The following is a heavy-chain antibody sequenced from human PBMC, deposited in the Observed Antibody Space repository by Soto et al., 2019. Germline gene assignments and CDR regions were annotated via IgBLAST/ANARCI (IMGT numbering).Heavy chain of an antibody. CDR1: GYTFTGNY. CDR2: VNPDNGGT. V-gene: IGHV1-2*02. Sequence: ASVKVSCKASGYTFTGNYIHWVRQAPGQGLEWMGWVNPDNGGTTSAQKFQGRVTMTRDTSVTTAFMELSSLTSDDTAVYYCARDPRPPSGWLGFWEYGMDVWGQGTTVPVSS. J-gene: IGHJ6*02. D-gene: IGHD3-3*01. CDR3: ARDPRPPSGWLGFWEYGMDV.